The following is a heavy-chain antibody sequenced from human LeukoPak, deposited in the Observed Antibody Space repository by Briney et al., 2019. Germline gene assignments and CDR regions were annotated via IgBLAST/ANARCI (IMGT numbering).Heavy chain of an antibody. J-gene: IGHJ4*02. CDR3: ARASYDSSGYYYDY. D-gene: IGHD3-22*01. CDR1: GGSISSYY. V-gene: IGHV4-4*07. Sequence: SSETLSLTCTVSGGSISSYYWSWIRQPAGKGLEWIGRIYTTGSTNYNPSLKSRVTMSVDTSKNQFSLKLSSVTAADTAVYYCARASYDSSGYYYDYWGQGTLVTVSS. CDR2: IYTTGST.